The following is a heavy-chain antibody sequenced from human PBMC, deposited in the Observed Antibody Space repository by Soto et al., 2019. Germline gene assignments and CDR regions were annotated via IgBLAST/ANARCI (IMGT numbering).Heavy chain of an antibody. CDR3: TRPCLIYDFWSGYDPTDAFDI. CDR2: FRSKANSYAT. Sequence: GGSLRLSCAASGFTFSGAAMHWVRQASGKGLEWVGRFRSKANSYATAYAASVKGRFTISRDDSKNTAYLQMNSLKTEDTAVYYCTRPCLIYDFWSGYDPTDAFDIWGQGTMVTVSS. V-gene: IGHV3-73*01. CDR1: GFTFSGAA. D-gene: IGHD3-3*01. J-gene: IGHJ3*02.